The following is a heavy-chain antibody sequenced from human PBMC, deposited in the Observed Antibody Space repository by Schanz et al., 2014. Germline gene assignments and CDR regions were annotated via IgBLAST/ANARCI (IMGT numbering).Heavy chain of an antibody. D-gene: IGHD2-21*01. V-gene: IGHV1-24*01. CDR1: GSIFCRFL. Sequence: QVQLVQSGAEVKKPGASVKVSCKASGSIFCRFLMHWVRQGPEKGLEWMGGVDPKKGEAIYAQKFQGRVTMTEDTATGSAYMELRSLTSEDTDVYDGAAGAHVVVTFDDWGQGTLVTVSS. J-gene: IGHJ4*02. CDR2: VDPKKGEA. CDR3: AAGAHVVVTFDD.